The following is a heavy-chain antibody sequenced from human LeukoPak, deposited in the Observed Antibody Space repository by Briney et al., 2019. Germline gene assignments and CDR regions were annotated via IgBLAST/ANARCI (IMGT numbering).Heavy chain of an antibody. J-gene: IGHJ4*02. D-gene: IGHD1-26*01. CDR3: EKSDGSLPLLFDY. CDR1: GFTFSSYA. V-gene: IGHV3-23*01. Sequence: PGASLRLSCAASGFTFSSYAMNWVRQAPGKGLEWVSGTRNTGSSTYYADSVKGRFTISRDNPKNTLSLQMKSLRVEDTAVYYCEKSDGSLPLLFDYWGQGTLVTVSS. CDR2: TRNTGSST.